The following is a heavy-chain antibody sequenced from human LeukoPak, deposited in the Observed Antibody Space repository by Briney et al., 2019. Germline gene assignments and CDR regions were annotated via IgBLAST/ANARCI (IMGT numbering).Heavy chain of an antibody. CDR2: IYYSGST. J-gene: IGHJ4*02. CDR1: GSSISSYY. CDR3: ARGFAYGDTGSFDY. V-gene: IGHV4-59*01. Sequence: SETLSLTCTVSGSSISSYYWSWVRQPPGKGLEWIGYIYYSGSTTYNTSLKSRVTISVDTSKNQFSLKLTSVTAADTAVYYCARGFAYGDTGSFDYWGQGTLVTVSS. D-gene: IGHD4-17*01.